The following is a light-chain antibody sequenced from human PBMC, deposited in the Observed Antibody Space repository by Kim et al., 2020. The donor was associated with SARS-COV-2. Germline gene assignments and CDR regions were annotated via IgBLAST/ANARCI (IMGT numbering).Light chain of an antibody. CDR3: QSFDSSLSGPV. Sequence: QSVLTQPPSVSGAPGQGVTISCTGTSSNIGAGYDAHWYQQLPGTAPKLLIFGNSKRPSGVPDRISGSESGTSASLAITGLQAEDEADYYCQSFDSSLSGPVFGGGTQLTVL. CDR1: SSNIGAGYD. V-gene: IGLV1-40*01. J-gene: IGLJ3*02. CDR2: GNS.